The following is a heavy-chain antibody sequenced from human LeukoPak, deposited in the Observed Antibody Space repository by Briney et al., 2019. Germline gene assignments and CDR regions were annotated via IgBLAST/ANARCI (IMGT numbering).Heavy chain of an antibody. CDR2: ISNDGSNK. V-gene: IGHV3-30-3*01. J-gene: IGHJ3*02. CDR1: GFPFGVYA. D-gene: IGHD3-10*01. Sequence: GRSLRLSCAASGFPFGVYAVHCVRQAPGKGLEWVADISNDGSNKYYADSVKGRFTISRDNSKNTLYLQMNSLTAEDTALYYCAREGFGSYVFDIWGQGTMVTVSS. CDR3: AREGFGSYVFDI.